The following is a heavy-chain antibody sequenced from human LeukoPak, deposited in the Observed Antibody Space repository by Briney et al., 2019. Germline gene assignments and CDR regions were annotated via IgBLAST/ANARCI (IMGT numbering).Heavy chain of an antibody. V-gene: IGHV4-59*08. CDR2: IYYTGST. Sequence: SETLSLTCAVYGGSFSGYYWSWIRQPPGKGLEWIGYIYYTGSTNYNPSLKGRVTISVDTSKNQFSLKLSSVTAADTAVYYCARQEDVAAAGTDWFDPWGQGTLVTVSS. CDR1: GGSFSGYY. D-gene: IGHD6-13*01. CDR3: ARQEDVAAAGTDWFDP. J-gene: IGHJ5*02.